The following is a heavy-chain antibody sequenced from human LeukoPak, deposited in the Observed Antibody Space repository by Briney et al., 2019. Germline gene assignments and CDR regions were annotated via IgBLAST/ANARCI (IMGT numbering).Heavy chain of an antibody. D-gene: IGHD3-22*01. CDR2: INAYNGNT. CDR3: ARDYYDSSGYYYLYYYYGMDV. V-gene: IGHV1-18*01. Sequence: VASVKVSCKASGYTFTSYGISWVRQAPGQGLEWMGWINAYNGNTNYAQKLQGRVTMTTDTSTSTAYMELRSLRSDDTAVYYCARDYYDSSGYYYLYYYYGMDVWGQGTTVTVSS. CDR1: GYTFTSYG. J-gene: IGHJ6*02.